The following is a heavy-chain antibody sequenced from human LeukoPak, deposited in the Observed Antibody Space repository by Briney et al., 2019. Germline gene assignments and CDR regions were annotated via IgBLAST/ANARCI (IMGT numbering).Heavy chain of an antibody. Sequence: SETLSLTCTVSGGSISSYYRSWIRQPAGKGLEWIGRIYTSGSTNYNPSLKSRVTISVDKSKNQFSLKLSSVTAADTAVYYCAREGGATTYYFDYWGQGTLVTVSS. V-gene: IGHV4-4*07. J-gene: IGHJ4*02. CDR2: IYTSGST. CDR1: GGSISSYY. CDR3: AREGGATTYYFDY. D-gene: IGHD1-26*01.